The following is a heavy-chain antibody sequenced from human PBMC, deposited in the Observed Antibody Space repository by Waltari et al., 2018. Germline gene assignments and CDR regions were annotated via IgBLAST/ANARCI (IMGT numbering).Heavy chain of an antibody. Sequence: QVQLVQSGAEVKKPGASVKVSCKASGYTFTSYAMHWVRQAPGQRLEWMGWINAGNGNTKYSQKFQGRVTITRDTSASTAYMELSSLRSEDTAVYYCARTLAAAGFYYYYGKDVWGQGTTVTVSS. CDR2: INAGNGNT. CDR3: ARTLAAAGFYYYYGKDV. CDR1: GYTFTSYA. V-gene: IGHV1-3*01. J-gene: IGHJ6*02. D-gene: IGHD6-13*01.